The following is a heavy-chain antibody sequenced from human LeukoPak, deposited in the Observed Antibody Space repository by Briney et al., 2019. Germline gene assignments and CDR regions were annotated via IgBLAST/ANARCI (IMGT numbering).Heavy chain of an antibody. Sequence: RPSETLSLTCTVSGGSISSYYWGWIRQPPGKGLEWIGYIYYSGSTNYNPSLKSRVTMSVDTSKNQFSLKLSSVTAADTAVYYCARLHYYDSSGYYYRFDYWGQGTLVTVSS. V-gene: IGHV4-59*08. CDR3: ARLHYYDSSGYYYRFDY. D-gene: IGHD3-22*01. J-gene: IGHJ4*02. CDR1: GGSISSYY. CDR2: IYYSGST.